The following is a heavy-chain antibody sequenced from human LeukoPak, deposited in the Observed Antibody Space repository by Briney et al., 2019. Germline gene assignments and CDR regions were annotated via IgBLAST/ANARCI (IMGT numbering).Heavy chain of an antibody. CDR3: ARRVLGSSAGSFDY. Sequence: GGSLRLSCAASGFTFSSYAMSWVRQSPGKGLEWVSGISGSAAVTYYADSVKGRFTISRDNAKNTLYLQMNSLKAEDTAVYYCARRVLGSSAGSFDYWGQGTLVTVSS. CDR2: ISGSAAVT. CDR1: GFTFSSYA. V-gene: IGHV3-23*01. J-gene: IGHJ4*02. D-gene: IGHD6-6*01.